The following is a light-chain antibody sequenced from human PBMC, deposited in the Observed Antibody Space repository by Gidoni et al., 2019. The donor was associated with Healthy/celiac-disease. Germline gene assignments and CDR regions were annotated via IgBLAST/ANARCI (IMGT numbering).Light chain of an antibody. Sequence: QSALTQPASVSGSPGQSITISCTGTSSDVGGYNYVSWYQQHPGKAPKLMIYEVSTRPPGVSNPFSGSKAGNTASLTISGLQAEDEADYYCSSYTSSSTLYVFGTGTKVTV. CDR3: SSYTSSSTLYV. CDR1: SSDVGGYNY. CDR2: EVS. V-gene: IGLV2-14*01. J-gene: IGLJ1*01.